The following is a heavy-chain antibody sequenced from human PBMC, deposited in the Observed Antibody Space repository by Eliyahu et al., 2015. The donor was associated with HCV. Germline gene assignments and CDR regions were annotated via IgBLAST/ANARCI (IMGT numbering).Heavy chain of an antibody. Sequence: QVQLQQWGAGXLKPSETLSLTCAXYGGSFSGYYWSWIRXPPGKGLEWIGEINHSGSTNYNPSLKSRVTISVDTSKNQFSLKLSSVTAADTTVYYCALIGKQADLDYWGQGTLVTVSS. J-gene: IGHJ4*02. V-gene: IGHV4-34*01. CDR1: GGSFSGYY. CDR3: ALIGKQADLDY. CDR2: INHSGST. D-gene: IGHD3-16*01.